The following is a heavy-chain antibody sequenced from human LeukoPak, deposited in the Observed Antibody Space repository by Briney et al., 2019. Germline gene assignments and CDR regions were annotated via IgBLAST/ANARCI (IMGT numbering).Heavy chain of an antibody. Sequence: ASVKVSCKVSGYTLTELSMHWVRQAPGKGLEWMGGFDPEDGETIYAQKFQGRVTMTEDTSTDTAYMELSSLRSEDTAVYYCASPQYGGYSIWAFDIWGQGTMVTVSS. CDR2: FDPEDGET. V-gene: IGHV1-24*01. CDR1: GYTLTELS. CDR3: ASPQYGGYSIWAFDI. J-gene: IGHJ3*02. D-gene: IGHD3-22*01.